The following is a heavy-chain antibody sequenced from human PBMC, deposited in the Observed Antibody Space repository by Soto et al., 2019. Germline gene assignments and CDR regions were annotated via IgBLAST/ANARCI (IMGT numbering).Heavy chain of an antibody. CDR3: ARSYYAILTGLGGGDAFDI. CDR1: GFTVSSNY. V-gene: IGHV3-53*02. D-gene: IGHD3-9*01. Sequence: EVQLVETGGGLIQPGGSLRLSCAASGFTVSSNYMSWVRQAPGKGLEWVSVIYSGGSTYYADSVKGRFTISRENSKNTLNLQMNSLRGEETAVYYCARSYYAILTGLGGGDAFDIWGQGTMVTVSS. CDR2: IYSGGST. J-gene: IGHJ3*02.